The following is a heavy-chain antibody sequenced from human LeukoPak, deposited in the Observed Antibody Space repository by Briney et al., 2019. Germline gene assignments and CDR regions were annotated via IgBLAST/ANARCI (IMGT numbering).Heavy chain of an antibody. V-gene: IGHV4-59*01. Sequence: PSETLSLTCTVSDDSISTYYWSWIRQPPGKGLEWIGYVCYSGNTNYNPSLKSRVTISLDKSQNQVSLKLRSVTAADTAVYYCARKYNGYGGWIDYWAQGTLVTVSS. CDR2: VCYSGNT. CDR3: ARKYNGYGGWIDY. CDR1: DDSISTYY. D-gene: IGHD5-12*01. J-gene: IGHJ4*02.